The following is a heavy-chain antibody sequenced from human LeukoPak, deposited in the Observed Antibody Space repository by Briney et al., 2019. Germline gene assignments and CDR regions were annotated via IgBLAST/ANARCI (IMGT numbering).Heavy chain of an antibody. J-gene: IGHJ6*03. CDR3: AKGGYYHEYYYYYMDV. V-gene: IGHV3-23*01. D-gene: IGHD3-3*01. CDR2: ISAGGSNT. CDR1: GFTFSSYG. Sequence: GGSLRLSCAASGFTFSSYGMSWGRQAPGKGLEWVSGISAGGSNTYYADSVMGRFTISRDNSKNTLYLQMNSLRAEDTAIYYCAKGGYYHEYYYYYMDVWGKGTTVTISS.